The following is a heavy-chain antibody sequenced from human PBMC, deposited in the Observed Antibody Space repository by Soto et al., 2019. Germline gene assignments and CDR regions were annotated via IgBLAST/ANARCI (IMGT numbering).Heavy chain of an antibody. V-gene: IGHV4-59*01. Sequence: SETLPLTCTVSCGSISSYYWSWIRQPPGKGLEWIGYIYYSGSTNYNPSLKSRVTISVDTSKSQFSLKLSSVTAADTAVYYCARGLDDILTGYYVPFDYWGQGTLVTISS. D-gene: IGHD3-9*01. CDR1: CGSISSYY. J-gene: IGHJ4*02. CDR3: ARGLDDILTGYYVPFDY. CDR2: IYYSGST.